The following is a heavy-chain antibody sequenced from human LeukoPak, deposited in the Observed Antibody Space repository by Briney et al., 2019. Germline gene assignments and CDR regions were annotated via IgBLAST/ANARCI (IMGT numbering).Heavy chain of an antibody. Sequence: PGGSLRLSCAASGFTFSSYSMNWVRQAPGKGLEWVSSISSSSSYIYYADSVKGRFTISRDNSKNTLYLQMNSLRAEDTAVYYCARDRVIQLWPNYYYYGMDVWGQGTTVTVSS. J-gene: IGHJ6*02. CDR3: ARDRVIQLWPNYYYYGMDV. V-gene: IGHV3-21*01. CDR1: GFTFSSYS. D-gene: IGHD5-18*01. CDR2: ISSSSSYI.